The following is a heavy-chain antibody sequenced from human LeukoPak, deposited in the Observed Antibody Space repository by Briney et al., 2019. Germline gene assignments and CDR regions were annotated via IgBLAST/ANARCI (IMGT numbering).Heavy chain of an antibody. CDR1: GYTFTSYV. Sequence: ASVKVSCKASGYTFTSYVMHWVRQAPGQRLEWMGWINTGNGNTKYSQKFQGRVTITRATSASTAYMELSSLRSEDTAVYYCARGRVGATTLPNYWGQGTLVTVSS. D-gene: IGHD1-26*01. CDR2: INTGNGNT. CDR3: ARGRVGATTLPNY. J-gene: IGHJ4*02. V-gene: IGHV1-3*04.